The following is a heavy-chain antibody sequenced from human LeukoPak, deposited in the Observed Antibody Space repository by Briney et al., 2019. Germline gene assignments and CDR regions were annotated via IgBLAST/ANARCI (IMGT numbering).Heavy chain of an antibody. V-gene: IGHV4-39*01. D-gene: IGHD3-16*02. CDR3: ARHGYDYVWGSYRPHGFDP. CDR1: GGSMSNIYY. J-gene: IGHJ5*02. Sequence: SETLSLTCNVSGGSMSNIYYWGWIRQPPGKGLEWIGNIFYSGITYYNPSLRSRVTIAIDTSKSQFSLKLTSVTAADTAVYYCARHGYDYVWGSYRPHGFDPWGQGTLVTVSS. CDR2: IFYSGIT.